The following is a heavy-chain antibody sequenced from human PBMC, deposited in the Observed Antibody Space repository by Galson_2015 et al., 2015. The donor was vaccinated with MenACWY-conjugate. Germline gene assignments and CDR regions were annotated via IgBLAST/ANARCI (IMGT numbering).Heavy chain of an antibody. CDR1: GYTFNNYG. D-gene: IGHD1-26*01. J-gene: IGHJ4*02. CDR2: LNTNPGNP. CDR3: ARDVGSTTFHY. V-gene: IGHV7-4-1*02. Sequence: SVKVSCKASGYTFNNYGMNWVRQAPGQGLEWMGWLNTNPGNPTYAQGFTGRFVFSLDTSACTAYLHISSLKAEDTAVYYCARDVGSTTFHYWGLGALFTVSS.